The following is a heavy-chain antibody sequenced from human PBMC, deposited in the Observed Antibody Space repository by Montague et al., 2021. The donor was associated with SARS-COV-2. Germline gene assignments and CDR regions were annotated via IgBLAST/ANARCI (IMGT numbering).Heavy chain of an antibody. D-gene: IGHD2-2*01. Sequence: LVKPTQTLTLTCTFSGFSLSTSGMCVSWIRQPAGKGLEWIGRIYTSGSTNYNPSLKSRVTISVDTSKNQFSLKLSSVTAADTAVYYCARDVGVPLAPPYSWFDPWGQGTLLTVSS. CDR2: IYTSGST. J-gene: IGHJ5*02. CDR3: ARDVGVPLAPPYSWFDP. V-gene: IGHV4-61*02. CDR1: GFSLSTSGM.